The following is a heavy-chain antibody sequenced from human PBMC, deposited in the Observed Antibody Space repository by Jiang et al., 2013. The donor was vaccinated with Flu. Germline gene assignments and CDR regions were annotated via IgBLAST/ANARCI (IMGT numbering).Heavy chain of an antibody. CDR3: ARVGYNRGYYYAMDV. V-gene: IGHV4-31*01. J-gene: IGHJ6*04. CDR1: GGSISSGDYH. D-gene: IGHD1-14*01. CDR2: LYYNGRI. Sequence: GSGLVKPSQTLSLTCTVSGGSISSGDYHWTWIRQQPGKGLEWIGYLYYNGRIFYNPSLKSLVTISADTSMNQFSLTLRSVTASDSALYYCARVGYNRGYYYAMDVWGKGTAVSVSS.